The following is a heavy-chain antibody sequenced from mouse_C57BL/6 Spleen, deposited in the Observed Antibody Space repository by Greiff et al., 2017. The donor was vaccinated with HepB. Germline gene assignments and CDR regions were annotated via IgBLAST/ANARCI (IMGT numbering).Heavy chain of an antibody. Sequence: QVQLQQSGAELMKPGASVKLSCKATGYTFTGYWIEWVKQRPGHGLEWIGEILPGSGSTNYNEKFKGKATFTADTSSNTAYMQLSSLTTEDSAIDYYARRVLYGGSCCFDYWGQGTTLTVSS. D-gene: IGHD1-1*01. CDR3: ARRVLYGGSCCFDY. CDR1: GYTFTGYW. V-gene: IGHV1-9*01. J-gene: IGHJ2*01. CDR2: ILPGSGST.